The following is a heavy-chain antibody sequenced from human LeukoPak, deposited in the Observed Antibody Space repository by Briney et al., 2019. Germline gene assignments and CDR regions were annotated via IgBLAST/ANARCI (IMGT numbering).Heavy chain of an antibody. V-gene: IGHV1-18*01. J-gene: IGHJ1*01. Sequence: ASVKVSCKASGYTFTSYGISWVRQAPGQGLEWMGWISAYNGNTNYAQKLQGRVTMTTDTSTSTAYMELRSLRSDDTAVYYCARDDYGDESAEYFQHWGQDTLVTVSS. D-gene: IGHD4-17*01. CDR2: ISAYNGNT. CDR1: GYTFTSYG. CDR3: ARDDYGDESAEYFQH.